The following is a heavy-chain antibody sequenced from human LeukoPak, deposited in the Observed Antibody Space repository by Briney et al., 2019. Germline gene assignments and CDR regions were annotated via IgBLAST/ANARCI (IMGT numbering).Heavy chain of an antibody. CDR1: GGSISSSNYY. CDR2: IYYSGNT. CDR3: ARHSGYALYNWFDP. Sequence: SETLSLTCTVSGGSISSSNYYWGWIRQPPGKGLEWIGSIYYSGNTYYNPSLKSRVAISVDTSESQFSLRLTSVTAADTAVYYCARHSGYALYNWFDPWGQGTLVTVSS. J-gene: IGHJ5*02. V-gene: IGHV4-39*01. D-gene: IGHD5-12*01.